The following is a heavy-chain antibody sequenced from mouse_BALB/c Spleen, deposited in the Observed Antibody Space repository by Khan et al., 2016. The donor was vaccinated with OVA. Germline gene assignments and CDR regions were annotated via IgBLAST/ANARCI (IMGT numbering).Heavy chain of an antibody. CDR1: GFSITSDYA. CDR3: AVSRVYYRYSVLDY. CDR2: ISYSGST. D-gene: IGHD2-14*01. V-gene: IGHV3-2*02. J-gene: IGHJ2*01. Sequence: EVQLQESGPGLVKPSQSLSLTCTVTGFSITSDYAWTWIRQFPGDKLEWMGYISYSGSTSYNPSLKSRISITRDTSKNRFFLQLSSVTTEDTATYYCAVSRVYYRYSVLDYWGQGTTLTVSS.